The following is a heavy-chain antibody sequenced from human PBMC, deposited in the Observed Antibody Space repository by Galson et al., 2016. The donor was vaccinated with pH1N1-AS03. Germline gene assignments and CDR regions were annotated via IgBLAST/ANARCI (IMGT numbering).Heavy chain of an antibody. V-gene: IGHV1-46*01. CDR3: ATYGSGSRGGFDY. CDR2: IDPSIGST. CDR1: GYTFSRYY. Sequence: SVKVSCKASGYTFSRYYMHWMRQAPGQGPEWMGVIDPSIGSTTYAQKFQGRVNMTRDTATTTAYMELRSLRSDDTAVSYCATYGSGSRGGFDYWGQGALITVSS. J-gene: IGHJ4*02. D-gene: IGHD3-10*01.